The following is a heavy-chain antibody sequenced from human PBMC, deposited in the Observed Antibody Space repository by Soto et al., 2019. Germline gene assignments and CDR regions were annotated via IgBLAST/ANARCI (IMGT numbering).Heavy chain of an antibody. D-gene: IGHD3-22*01. J-gene: IGHJ4*02. CDR3: ASNVGNDSSGYYFPPLDY. CDR2: IIPIFGTA. Sequence: QVQLVQSGAEVKKPGSSVKVSCKASGGTFSSYAISWVRQAPGQGLEWMGGIIPIFGTANYAQKFQGRVTITADESTSTAYMERSSLRSEDTAVYYCASNVGNDSSGYYFPPLDYWGQGTLVTVSS. V-gene: IGHV1-69*01. CDR1: GGTFSSYA.